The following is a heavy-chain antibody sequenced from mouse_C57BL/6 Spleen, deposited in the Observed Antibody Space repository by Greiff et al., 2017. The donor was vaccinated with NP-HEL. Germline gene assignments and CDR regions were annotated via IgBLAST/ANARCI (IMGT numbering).Heavy chain of an antibody. CDR3: ARKGPITTVSHFDY. CDR2: IHPNSGST. Sequence: QVQLKQPGAELVKPGASVKLSCKASGYTFTSYWMHWVKQRPGQGLEWIGMIHPNSGSTNYNEKFKSKATLTVDKSSSTAYMQLSSLTSEDSAVYYCARKGPITTVSHFDYWGQGTTLTVSS. J-gene: IGHJ2*01. CDR1: GYTFTSYW. D-gene: IGHD1-1*01. V-gene: IGHV1-64*01.